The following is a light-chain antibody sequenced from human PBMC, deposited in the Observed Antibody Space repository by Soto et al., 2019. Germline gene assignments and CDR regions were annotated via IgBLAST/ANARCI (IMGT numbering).Light chain of an antibody. V-gene: IGKV1-5*03. CDR3: QQYNSYSKT. J-gene: IGKJ1*01. CDR2: KAS. Sequence: DIKMTQSPSTLSASVGDRVTITCRASQSISSWLAWYQQKPGKAPKLLIYKASSLESGVPSRFSGSGSGTEFTLPISSLQPDDFATYYCQQYNSYSKTFVQGTKVEIK. CDR1: QSISSW.